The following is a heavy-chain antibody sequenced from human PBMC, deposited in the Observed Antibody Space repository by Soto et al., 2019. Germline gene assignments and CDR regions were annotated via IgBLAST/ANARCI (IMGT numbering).Heavy chain of an antibody. CDR1: AGSISSYY. Sequence: SETLSLSCTVSAGSISSYYWSWIRQPPGKGLEWIGYIYYSGSTNYNPSLKSRVTISVDTSKNQFSLKLSSVTAADTSVYYCARRITIFGVAHFYYYMDVWGKGTTVTVSS. J-gene: IGHJ6*03. CDR2: IYYSGST. V-gene: IGHV4-59*08. D-gene: IGHD3-3*01. CDR3: ARRITIFGVAHFYYYMDV.